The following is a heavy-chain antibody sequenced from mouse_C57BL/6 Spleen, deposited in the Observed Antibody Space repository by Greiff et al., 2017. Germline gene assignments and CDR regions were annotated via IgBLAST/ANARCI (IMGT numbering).Heavy chain of an antibody. CDR2: LYPGSGST. Sequence: QVQLQQSGAELVKPGASVKMSCKASGYTFTSYWITWVKQRPGQGLEWIGDLYPGSGSTNYNEKFKSKATLTVDTSSSTAYIQLSCLTSEDSAVYDCAREGDDYGSNYGGTMDYWGQGTSVTVSS. J-gene: IGHJ4*01. D-gene: IGHD1-1*01. CDR1: GYTFTSYW. CDR3: AREGDDYGSNYGGTMDY. V-gene: IGHV1-55*01.